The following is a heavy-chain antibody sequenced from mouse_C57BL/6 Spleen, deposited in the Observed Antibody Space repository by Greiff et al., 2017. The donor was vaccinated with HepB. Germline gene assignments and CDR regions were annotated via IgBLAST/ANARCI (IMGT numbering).Heavy chain of an antibody. J-gene: IGHJ2*01. Sequence: QVQLQQPGAELVMPGASVKLSCKASGYTFTSYWMHWVKQRPGQDLEWIGEIDPSDSYTNYNQKFKGKSTLTVDKSSSTAYMQLSSLTSEDSAVYYCARWGGSSRYYFDYWGQGTTLTVSS. D-gene: IGHD1-1*01. CDR1: GYTFTSYW. CDR2: IDPSDSYT. CDR3: ARWGGSSRYYFDY. V-gene: IGHV1-69*01.